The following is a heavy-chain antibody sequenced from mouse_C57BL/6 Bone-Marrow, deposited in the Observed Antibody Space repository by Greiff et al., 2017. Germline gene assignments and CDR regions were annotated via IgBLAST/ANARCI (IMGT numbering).Heavy chain of an antibody. J-gene: IGHJ2*01. CDR2: ISSGGSYT. V-gene: IGHV5-6*01. CDR3: ARHPPFITTVVDY. D-gene: IGHD1-1*01. Sequence: EVHLVESGGDLVKPGGSLKLSCAASGFTFSSYGMSWVRQTPDKRLEWVATISSGGSYTYYPDSVKGRFTISRDNAENTLYLQMSNLKSEDTAMYYCARHPPFITTVVDYWGQGTTLPVSS. CDR1: GFTFSSYG.